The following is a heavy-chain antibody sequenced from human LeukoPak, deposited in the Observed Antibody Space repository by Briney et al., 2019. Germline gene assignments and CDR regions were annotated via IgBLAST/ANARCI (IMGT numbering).Heavy chain of an antibody. CDR1: GFTFSGYS. V-gene: IGHV3-7*03. D-gene: IGHD4-23*01. J-gene: IGHJ4*02. CDR2: IKQDGSEK. CDR3: ASPGGNPRY. Sequence: GGSLRLSCTASGFTFSGYSMNWIRQAPGKGLEWVANIKQDGSEKYYVDSVKGRFTIPRDNAKNSLYLQMNSLRAEDTAVYYCASPGGNPRYWGQGTLVTVSS.